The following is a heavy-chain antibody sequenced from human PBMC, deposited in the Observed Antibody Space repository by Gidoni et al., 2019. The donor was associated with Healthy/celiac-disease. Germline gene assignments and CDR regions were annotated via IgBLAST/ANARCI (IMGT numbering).Heavy chain of an antibody. CDR1: GFTFSSYA. CDR2: ISGSGGST. V-gene: IGHV3-23*04. CDR3: AKDQYSGSYANWYFDL. D-gene: IGHD1-26*01. J-gene: IGHJ2*01. Sequence: EVQLVESGGGLVQPGGSLRLSCAASGFTFSSYAMSWVRQAPGKGLEWVSAISGSGGSTYYADSVKGRFTISRDNSKNTLYLQMNSLRAEDTAVYYCAKDQYSGSYANWYFDLWGRGTLVTVSS.